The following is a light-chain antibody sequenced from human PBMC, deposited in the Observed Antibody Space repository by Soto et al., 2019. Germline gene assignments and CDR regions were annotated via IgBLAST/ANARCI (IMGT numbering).Light chain of an antibody. CDR2: EVT. CDR3: SSYTASTTLFL. J-gene: IGLJ1*01. V-gene: IGLV2-14*01. CDR1: TSDFSRSNY. Sequence: QSVLTQPASVSGSPGQSITISCTGTTSDFSRSNYVAWYQQLPGKAPKLLIYEVTNRPSGVSNRFSGSKSGDTASLTISGLQSDDEADYYCSSYTASTTLFLFGSGTKVTV.